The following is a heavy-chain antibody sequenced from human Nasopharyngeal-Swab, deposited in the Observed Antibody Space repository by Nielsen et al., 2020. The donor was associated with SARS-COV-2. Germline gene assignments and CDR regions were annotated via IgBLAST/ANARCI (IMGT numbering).Heavy chain of an antibody. Sequence: SGPTLAKPPHIRTLTCPLSGFSLSTSGAAVGWIRQPPGKALEWLALIYWDDDKRYRPSLKSRLTITKDTSKNQVVLTMTTMDPVDTAPYYFADIKRRGDSDFDYWGQGTLVTVTS. J-gene: IGHJ4*02. CDR1: GFSLSTSGAA. D-gene: IGHD2-21*02. CDR3: ADIKRRGDSDFDY. V-gene: IGHV2-5*02. CDR2: IYWDDDK.